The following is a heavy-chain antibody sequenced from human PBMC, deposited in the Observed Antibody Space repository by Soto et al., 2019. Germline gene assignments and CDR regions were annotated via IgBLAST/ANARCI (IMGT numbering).Heavy chain of an antibody. Sequence: EVQLVESGGGLVQPGGSLRLSCAASGFTVSSNYMSWVRQAPGKGLEWVSVIYSGGSTYYADSVKGRFTISRHNSKNTLYLQMNSLRAEDTAVYYCARDGGPPGEYYGMDVWGQGTTVTVSS. V-gene: IGHV3-53*04. CDR3: ARDGGPPGEYYGMDV. D-gene: IGHD3-16*01. J-gene: IGHJ6*02. CDR1: GFTVSSNY. CDR2: IYSGGST.